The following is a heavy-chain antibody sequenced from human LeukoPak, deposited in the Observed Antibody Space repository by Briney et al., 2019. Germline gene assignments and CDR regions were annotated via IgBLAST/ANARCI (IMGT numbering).Heavy chain of an antibody. CDR2: ISGSGGST. CDR3: AKGGLRYYGSAR. V-gene: IGHV3-23*01. J-gene: IGHJ4*02. D-gene: IGHD3-10*01. Sequence: GGSLRLSCAASGFTFSSYSMNWVRQAPGKGLEWVSAISGSGGSTYYADSVKGRFTISRDNSKNTLYLQMNSLRAEDTAVYYCAKGGLRYYGSARWGQGTLVTVSS. CDR1: GFTFSSYS.